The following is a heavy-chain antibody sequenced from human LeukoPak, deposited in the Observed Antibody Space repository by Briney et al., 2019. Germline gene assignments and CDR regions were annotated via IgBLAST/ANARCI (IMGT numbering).Heavy chain of an antibody. CDR3: ARDPPVGARPLDY. CDR1: GGSISSYY. D-gene: IGHD1-26*01. V-gene: IGHV4-59*01. Sequence: SETLSLTCTVSGGSISSYYWSWIRQPPGKGLEWIGYIYYSGSTNYNPSLKSRVTISVDTSKIQFSLKLSSVTAADTAVYYCARDPPVGARPLDYWGQGTLVTVSS. J-gene: IGHJ4*02. CDR2: IYYSGST.